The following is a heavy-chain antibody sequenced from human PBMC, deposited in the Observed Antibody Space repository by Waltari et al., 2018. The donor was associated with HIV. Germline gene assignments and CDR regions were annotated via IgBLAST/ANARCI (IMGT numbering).Heavy chain of an antibody. CDR3: ASSGSTTMVPRFDH. Sequence: QLQLQESGPGLVKPSETLSLTCTVSGGSISSSSYYWGWIRQPPGKGLEWIGSIDYSGSSSDTPALKSRVTISVDTSKNQFSLKLSSVTAADTAVYYCASSGSTTMVPRFDHWGQGTLVTVSS. CDR1: GGSISSSSYY. D-gene: IGHD5-18*01. V-gene: IGHV4-39*01. CDR2: IDYSGSS. J-gene: IGHJ4*02.